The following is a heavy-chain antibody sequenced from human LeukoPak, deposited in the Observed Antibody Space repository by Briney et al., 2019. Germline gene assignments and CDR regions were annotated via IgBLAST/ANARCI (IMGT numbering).Heavy chain of an antibody. CDR1: GYTFTSYD. CDR2: MNPNSGNT. V-gene: IGHV1-8*01. CDR3: ARGLPIEYSSGWYPTDFDY. J-gene: IGHJ4*02. Sequence: ASVKVSCKASGYTFTSYDINWVRQATGQGLEGMGWMNPNSGNTGYAQKFQGRVTMTRNTSISTAYMELSSLRSEDTAVYYCARGLPIEYSSGWYPTDFDYWGQGTLVTVSS. D-gene: IGHD6-19*01.